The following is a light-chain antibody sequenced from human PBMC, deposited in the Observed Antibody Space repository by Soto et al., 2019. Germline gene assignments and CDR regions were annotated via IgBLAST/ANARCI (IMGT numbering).Light chain of an antibody. CDR2: EGS. CDR1: SSDVGSYNL. J-gene: IGLJ1*01. V-gene: IGLV2-23*01. Sequence: QSALTQSASVSGSPGQSITISCTGTSSDVGSYNLVSWYQQHPGKAPKLMIYEGSKRPSGVSNRFSGSKSGNTASLTISGLQAEDEADYYCCSYAGRSTDVFGTGNKVTVL. CDR3: CSYAGRSTDV.